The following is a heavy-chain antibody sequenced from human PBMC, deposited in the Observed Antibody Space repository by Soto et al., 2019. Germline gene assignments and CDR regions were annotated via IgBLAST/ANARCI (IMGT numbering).Heavy chain of an antibody. J-gene: IGHJ4*02. Sequence: GGSLRLSCVASHITFDTYAMTWVRQLPGKGLEWVATISVSVGDTYYADSVKGRFTISRDNSKNTLYLQMNSLRAEDTAVYYCAKPLWFGDLMYFFDCWGQGAQVTVSS. V-gene: IGHV3-23*01. CDR3: AKPLWFGDLMYFFDC. D-gene: IGHD3-10*01. CDR1: HITFDTYA. CDR2: ISVSVGDT.